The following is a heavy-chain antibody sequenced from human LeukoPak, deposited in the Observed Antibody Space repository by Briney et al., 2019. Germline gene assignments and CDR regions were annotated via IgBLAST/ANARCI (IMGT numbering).Heavy chain of an antibody. V-gene: IGHV3-74*01. CDR1: GFTFSSYW. Sequence: GGSLRLSCAASGFTFSSYWMHWVRQAPGKGLVWVSRINSDGSSTNYADSVKGRFTISRDNAKNTLYLQMNSLKVEDTATYYCGKEGGAWGQGTKVTVSS. D-gene: IGHD3-16*01. J-gene: IGHJ5*02. CDR2: INSDGSST. CDR3: GKEGGA.